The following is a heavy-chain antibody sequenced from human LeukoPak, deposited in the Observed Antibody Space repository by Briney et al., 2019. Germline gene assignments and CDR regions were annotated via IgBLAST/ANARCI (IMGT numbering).Heavy chain of an antibody. CDR1: EFTFSRYW. CDR2: IKLDGSEK. Sequence: PGGSLRLSCAGSEFTFSRYWLTWVRQAPGKGLEWVANIKLDGSEKYYVDSVKGRFTISRDNAKKSLYLQMNSLRVEDTAVYYCARGHYGMDVWGQGTTVTVS. J-gene: IGHJ6*02. CDR3: ARGHYGMDV. V-gene: IGHV3-7*03.